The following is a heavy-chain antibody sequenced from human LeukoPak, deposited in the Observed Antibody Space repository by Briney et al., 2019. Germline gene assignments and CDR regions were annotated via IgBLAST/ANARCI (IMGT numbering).Heavy chain of an antibody. J-gene: IGHJ4*02. CDR2: ISSSSSYI. CDR1: GFTFSTYS. D-gene: IGHD6-19*01. Sequence: RSGGSLRLSCAASGFTFSTYSMNWVRQAPGKGLEWVSSISSSSSYIYYADSVKGRFTISRDSAKNSLYLQMNSLRAEDTAVYYCATGIAVTGTYYFDYWGQGTLVTVSS. CDR3: ATGIAVTGTYYFDY. V-gene: IGHV3-21*01.